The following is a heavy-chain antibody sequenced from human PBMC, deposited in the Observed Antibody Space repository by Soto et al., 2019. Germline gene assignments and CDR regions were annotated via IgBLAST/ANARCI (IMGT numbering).Heavy chain of an antibody. D-gene: IGHD3-9*01. J-gene: IGHJ4*02. V-gene: IGHV1-69*13. CDR1: GGTFSSYA. CDR2: IIPIFGTA. CDR3: ASLDWPRGNPH. Sequence: ASVKVSCKASGGTFSSYAISWVRQAPGQGLEWMGGIIPIFGTANYAQKFQGRVTITADESTSTAYMELSSLRSEDTAVYYCASLDWPRGNPHWGQGTLVTVSS.